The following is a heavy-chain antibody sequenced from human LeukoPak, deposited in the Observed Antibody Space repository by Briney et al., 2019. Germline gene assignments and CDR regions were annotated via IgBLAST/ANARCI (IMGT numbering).Heavy chain of an antibody. D-gene: IGHD6-13*01. Sequence: SGTLALTCAVYGGSFSGYYWSWIRQPPGKGLEWIGEINHSGSTNYNPSLKSRVTISVDTSKNQFSLKLSSVTAADTAVYYCAGYSSSWLPATYFDYWGQGTLVTVSS. V-gene: IGHV4-34*01. J-gene: IGHJ4*02. CDR2: INHSGST. CDR1: GGSFSGYY. CDR3: AGYSSSWLPATYFDY.